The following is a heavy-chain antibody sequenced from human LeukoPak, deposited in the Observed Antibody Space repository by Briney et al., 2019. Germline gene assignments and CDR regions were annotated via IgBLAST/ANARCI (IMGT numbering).Heavy chain of an antibody. CDR1: GASISGYY. J-gene: IGHJ4*02. V-gene: IGHV4-59*01. CDR3: ARVRVGGTFYYFDY. CDR2: IYYSGST. D-gene: IGHD2/OR15-2a*01. Sequence: SETLSLTCTVSGASISGYYWSWIRRPPGQGLEWIGYIYYSGSTNYNPSLKSRVTISVDTSKNQFSLRLTSVTAADTAVYYCARVRVGGTFYYFDYWGQGTLVTVSS.